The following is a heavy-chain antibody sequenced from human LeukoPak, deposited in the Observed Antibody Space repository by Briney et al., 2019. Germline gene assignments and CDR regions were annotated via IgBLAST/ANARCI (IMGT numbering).Heavy chain of an antibody. D-gene: IGHD6-19*01. CDR1: GYTFTNYA. CDR3: ARDGAVAGEFDY. V-gene: IGHV1-3*01. CDR2: INAGNGNT. J-gene: IGHJ4*02. Sequence: RASVKVSCKASGYTFTNYAMHWVRQAPGQRLEWMGWINAGNGNTKYSQKFQGRVTITRDTSASTAYMELSSLRSEDTAVYYCARDGAVAGEFDYWGQGTLVTVSS.